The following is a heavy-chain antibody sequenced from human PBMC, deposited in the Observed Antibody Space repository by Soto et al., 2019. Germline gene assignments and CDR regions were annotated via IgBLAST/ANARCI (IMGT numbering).Heavy chain of an antibody. CDR1: GLSLTTSGVG. Sequence: QITLKESGPTLVKPTQTLTLTCTFSGLSLTTSGVGVSWIRQPPGKALEWLAVIYWDNDKRFSPSLKTRLTTTXDXAKNQVILTITNMDPVDTGTYYCSQGGSGSYYGMDVWGQGTTVTVSS. CDR2: IYWDNDK. D-gene: IGHD3-10*01. V-gene: IGHV2-5*02. J-gene: IGHJ6*02. CDR3: SQGGSGSYYGMDV.